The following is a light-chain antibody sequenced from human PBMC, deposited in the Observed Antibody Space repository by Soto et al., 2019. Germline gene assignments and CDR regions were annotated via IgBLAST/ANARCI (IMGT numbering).Light chain of an antibody. CDR1: QSIITNY. J-gene: IGKJ1*01. CDR2: GAS. Sequence: EIVLTQSPGTLSLSPGERATLSCRASQSIITNYLAWYRQKPGQAPRLLIYGASSRATGIPDRFSGSGSGTDFTLTISRLEPEDFAVYYCQQLGTFGQGTKVDIK. V-gene: IGKV3-20*01. CDR3: QQLGT.